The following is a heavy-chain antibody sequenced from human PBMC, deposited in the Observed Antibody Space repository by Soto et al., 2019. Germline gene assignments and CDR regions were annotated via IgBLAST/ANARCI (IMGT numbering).Heavy chain of an antibody. CDR2: INHSGST. V-gene: IGHV4-34*01. Sequence: QVQLQQWGAGLLKPSETLSLTCAVYGGSFSGYYWSWIRQPPGKGLEWIGEINHSGSTNYNPSLNGRVTISKDATTNPFSLKLSSVTAADTAVYSWASGGHCSGGSCDREYCQHWGQSTLVTVSS. CDR3: ASGGHCSGGSCDREYCQH. CDR1: GGSFSGYY. D-gene: IGHD2-15*01. J-gene: IGHJ1*01.